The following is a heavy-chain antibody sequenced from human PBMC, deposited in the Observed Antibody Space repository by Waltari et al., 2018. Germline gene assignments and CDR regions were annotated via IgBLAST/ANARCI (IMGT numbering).Heavy chain of an antibody. D-gene: IGHD3-3*01. V-gene: IGHV1-24*01. Sequence: QVQLVQSGAEVKKPGASVKVSCKVSGYTLTELSMHWVRQAPGKGLEWMGGFDPEDGETIYAQKFQGRVTMTEDTSTDTAYMELSSLRSEGTAVYYCATTPATRFLEYSLPGWFDPWGQGTLVTVSS. CDR1: GYTLTELS. CDR2: FDPEDGET. J-gene: IGHJ5*02. CDR3: ATTPATRFLEYSLPGWFDP.